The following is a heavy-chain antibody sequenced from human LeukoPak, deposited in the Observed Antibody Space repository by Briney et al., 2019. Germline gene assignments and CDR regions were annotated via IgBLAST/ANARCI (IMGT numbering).Heavy chain of an antibody. J-gene: IGHJ4*02. D-gene: IGHD6-13*01. CDR2: IYYSGST. CDR1: GGSISGYY. Sequence: SETLSLTCTVSGGSISGYYWTWIRQPPGKGLEWIGYIYYSGSTNYNPSLKSRVTISVDTSKNQFSLKLSSVTAAGTAVYYCARGKGYQTFWGQGTLVTVSS. V-gene: IGHV4-59*01. CDR3: ARGKGYQTF.